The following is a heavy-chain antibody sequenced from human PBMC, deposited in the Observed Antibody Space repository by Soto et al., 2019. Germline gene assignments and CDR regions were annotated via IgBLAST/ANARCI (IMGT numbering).Heavy chain of an antibody. J-gene: IGHJ4*02. V-gene: IGHV1-24*01. CDR3: ARDSMVRGVTDTADY. D-gene: IGHD3-10*01. Sequence: ASVKVSCKVSGYTLTELSMHWVRQAPGKGLEWMGGFDPEDGETIYAQKLQGRVTMTTDTSTSTAYMELRSLRSDDMAVYYCARDSMVRGVTDTADYWGQGTLVTVSS. CDR1: GYTLTELS. CDR2: FDPEDGET.